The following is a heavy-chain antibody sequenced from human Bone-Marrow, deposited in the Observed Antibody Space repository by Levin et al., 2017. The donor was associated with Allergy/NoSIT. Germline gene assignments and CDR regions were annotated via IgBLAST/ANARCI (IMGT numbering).Heavy chain of an antibody. CDR1: GYTFTDYY. Sequence: ASVKVSCKASGYTFTDYYIHWVRQAPGQGLEWMGRISPKSGGTNYALKFRGRVNLTRDTSTNTAYMELSRLTSDDTAVYFCARGYCTGGVCFYPYPYDMDDWGNGTTVTASS. D-gene: IGHD2-8*02. CDR3: ARGYCTGGVCFYPYPYDMDD. J-gene: IGHJ6*03. V-gene: IGHV1-2*06. CDR2: ISPKSGGT.